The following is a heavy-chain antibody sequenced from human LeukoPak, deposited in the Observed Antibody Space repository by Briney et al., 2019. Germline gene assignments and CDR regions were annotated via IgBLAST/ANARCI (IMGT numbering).Heavy chain of an antibody. Sequence: PGGSLRPSCAASGFTFSSYWMTWVRQAPGKGLEWVANIKHDGSEKYYVDSVKGRFTISRDNAKNSLYLQMNSLRAEDTAVYYCARDRSSSPYWGQGTLVTVSS. J-gene: IGHJ4*02. CDR1: GFTFSSYW. CDR2: IKHDGSEK. D-gene: IGHD6-13*01. CDR3: ARDRSSSPY. V-gene: IGHV3-7*01.